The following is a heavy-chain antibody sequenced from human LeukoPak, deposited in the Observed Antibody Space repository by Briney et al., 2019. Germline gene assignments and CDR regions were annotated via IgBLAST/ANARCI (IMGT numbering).Heavy chain of an antibody. CDR1: GGSINSEPYY. V-gene: IGHV4-31*03. J-gene: IGHJ6*02. CDR2: IYYNGFT. D-gene: IGHD3-3*01. CDR3: ARAHDFWSGSNSMDV. Sequence: SETLSLTCTVSGGSINSEPYYWSWLRHLPGRGLEWIGYIYYNGFTYSNPSLKSRLTMSVDTSKSQFSLKLSSVTAADTAVYYCARAHDFWSGSNSMDVWGQGATVTVSS.